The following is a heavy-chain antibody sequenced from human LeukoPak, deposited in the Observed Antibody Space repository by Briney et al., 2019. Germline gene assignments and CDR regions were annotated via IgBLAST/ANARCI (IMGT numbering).Heavy chain of an antibody. CDR3: AKSFEHNYYDSSGYYLNYYYYYMDV. Sequence: GGSLRLSCAASGFTFSSYAMSWVRQAPGKGLEWVSAISGSGGSTYYADSVKGRFTISRDNSKNTLYLQMNSPRAEDTAVYYCAKSFEHNYYDSSGYYLNYYYYYMDVWGKGTTVTVSS. V-gene: IGHV3-23*01. D-gene: IGHD3-22*01. CDR2: ISGSGGST. J-gene: IGHJ6*03. CDR1: GFTFSSYA.